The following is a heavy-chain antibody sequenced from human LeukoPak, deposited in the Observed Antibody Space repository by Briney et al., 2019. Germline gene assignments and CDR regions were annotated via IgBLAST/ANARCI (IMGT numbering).Heavy chain of an antibody. V-gene: IGHV1-18*04. Sequence: ASVKASCKASGYTFTSYGISWVRQAPGQGLEWMGWISGYNGNTNYAQKVQGRVNMTTDTSTSTAYMELRSLRSDGTAVYYCARAPRGYSYGYLDFWGRGSLVTVSS. CDR3: ARAPRGYSYGYLDF. D-gene: IGHD5-18*01. J-gene: IGHJ4*02. CDR1: GYTFTSYG. CDR2: ISGYNGNT.